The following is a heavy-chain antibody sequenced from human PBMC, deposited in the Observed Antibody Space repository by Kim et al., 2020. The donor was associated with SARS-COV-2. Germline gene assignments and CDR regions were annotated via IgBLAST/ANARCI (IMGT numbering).Heavy chain of an antibody. Sequence: SETLSLTCTVSGGSISSSSYYWGWIRQPPGKGLEWIGSIYNSGSTYYNPSLKSRVTISADTSKNQFSLKLSSVTAADTSVFYCVSRKGGYSSSWSEGTPDDVHVWGQGTTVTVSS. D-gene: IGHD6-13*01. CDR1: GGSISSSSYY. CDR3: VSRKGGYSSSWSEGTPDDVHV. J-gene: IGHJ6*02. V-gene: IGHV4-39*01. CDR2: IYNSGST.